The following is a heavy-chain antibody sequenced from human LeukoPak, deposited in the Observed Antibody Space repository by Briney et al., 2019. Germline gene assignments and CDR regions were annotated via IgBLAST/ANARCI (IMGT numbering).Heavy chain of an antibody. J-gene: IGHJ3*02. D-gene: IGHD2-2*01. CDR3: AKDPSFVASHAFDI. V-gene: IGHV3-9*01. Sequence: PGGSLRLSCAASGFTFGDYAMHWVRQAPGKGLEWVSGISWNSGSIGYADSVKGRFTISRDNAKNSLYLQMNSLRAEDTALYYCAKDPSFVASHAFDIWGQGTMVTVSS. CDR2: ISWNSGSI. CDR1: GFTFGDYA.